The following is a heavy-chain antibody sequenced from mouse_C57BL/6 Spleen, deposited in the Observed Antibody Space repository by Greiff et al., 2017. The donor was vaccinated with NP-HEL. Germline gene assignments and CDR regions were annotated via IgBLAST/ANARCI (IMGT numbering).Heavy chain of an antibody. CDR2: IDPSDSYT. CDR3: APNYYGSGDFDY. J-gene: IGHJ2*01. D-gene: IGHD1-1*01. CDR1: GYTFTSYW. Sequence: QVQLQQPGAELVRPGTSVKLSCKASGYTFTSYWMHWVKQRPGQGLEWIGVIDPSDSYTNYNQKFKGKATLTVDTSSSTAYMQLSSLTSEDSAVYYCAPNYYGSGDFDYWGKGTTLTVSS. V-gene: IGHV1-59*01.